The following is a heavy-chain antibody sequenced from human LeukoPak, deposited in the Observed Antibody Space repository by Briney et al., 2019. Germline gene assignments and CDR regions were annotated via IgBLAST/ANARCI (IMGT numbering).Heavy chain of an antibody. J-gene: IGHJ4*02. CDR2: ISQSGSTI. V-gene: IGHV3-11*01. CDR3: AKLGYYYGSGSYSISHYFDY. D-gene: IGHD3-10*01. CDR1: GFIFSDYY. Sequence: GGSLRLSCAASGFIFSDYYMSWIRQAPGKGLEWLSYISQSGSTIYYADSVKGRFTISRDNSKNTLYLQMNSLRAEDTAVYYCAKLGYYYGSGSYSISHYFDYWGQGTLVTVSS.